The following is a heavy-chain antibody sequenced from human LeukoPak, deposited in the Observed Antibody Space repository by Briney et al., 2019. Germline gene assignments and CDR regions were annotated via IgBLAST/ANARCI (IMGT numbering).Heavy chain of an antibody. Sequence: ASVKVSCKASGYTFTSYGISWVRQAPGQGLEWMGWISAYNGNTNYAQKLQGRVTMTTDTSTSTAYMELRSLRSDDTAVYYCARVYDSSGYYPHAFDIWGQATMVTVSS. V-gene: IGHV1-18*01. D-gene: IGHD3-22*01. CDR1: GYTFTSYG. CDR3: ARVYDSSGYYPHAFDI. CDR2: ISAYNGNT. J-gene: IGHJ3*02.